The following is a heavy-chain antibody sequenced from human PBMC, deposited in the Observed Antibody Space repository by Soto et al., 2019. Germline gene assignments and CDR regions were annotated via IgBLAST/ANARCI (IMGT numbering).Heavy chain of an antibody. CDR1: GGSMKTYY. Sequence: QVQLQESGPRLVKPSEALSLTCTVSGGSMKTYYWNWIRQPPGKGLEWIGYMSYSGSTNYNPSLKSRVTISMDTSKNQFSLKVSSVTAADTAVYYCARGPELNFDYWGQGILVTVSS. D-gene: IGHD1-7*01. V-gene: IGHV4-59*01. CDR2: MSYSGST. CDR3: ARGPELNFDY. J-gene: IGHJ4*02.